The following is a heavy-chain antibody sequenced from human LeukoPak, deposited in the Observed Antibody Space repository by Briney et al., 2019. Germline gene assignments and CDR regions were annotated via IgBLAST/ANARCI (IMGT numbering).Heavy chain of an antibody. CDR1: GFTFSSYA. CDR3: AKDFYYYDSSGLFDL. CDR2: ISGSGGST. Sequence: GGSLRLSCAASGFTFSSYAMSWVRQAPGKGLEWVSAISGSGGSTYYADSVKGRFTISRDNSKNTLYLQMNSLRAEDTAVYYCAKDFYYYDSSGLFDLWGRGTLVTVSS. J-gene: IGHJ2*01. V-gene: IGHV3-23*01. D-gene: IGHD3-22*01.